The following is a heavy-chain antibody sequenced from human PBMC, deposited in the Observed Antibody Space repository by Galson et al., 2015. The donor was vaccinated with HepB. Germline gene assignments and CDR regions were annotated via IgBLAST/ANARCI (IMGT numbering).Heavy chain of an antibody. V-gene: IGHV3-66*01. CDR3: ARSLKGPYASSWYHYYAMDV. Sequence: SLRLSCAASGFTVRTNYMSWVRQAPGKGLEWVSVIFDGDKTYYSDSVKGRFTVSGDASKNTLYLQLNSLRAGDTAVYYCARSLKGPYASSWYHYYAMDVWGPGTTVIDSS. J-gene: IGHJ6*02. CDR1: GFTVRTNY. CDR2: IFDGDKT. D-gene: IGHD6-13*01.